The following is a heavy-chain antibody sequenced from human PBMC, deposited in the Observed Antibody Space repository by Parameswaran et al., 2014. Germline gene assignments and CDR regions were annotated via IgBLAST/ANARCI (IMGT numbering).Heavy chain of an antibody. CDR2: MNPNSGNT. Sequence: WVRQAPGQGLEWMGWMNPNSGNTGYAQKFQGRVTMTRNTSISTAYMELSSLRSEDTAVYYCARAHSSGWSPTGDWYFDLWGRGTLVTVSS. D-gene: IGHD6-19*01. V-gene: IGHV1-8*01. CDR3: ARAHSSGWSPTGDWYFDL. J-gene: IGHJ2*01.